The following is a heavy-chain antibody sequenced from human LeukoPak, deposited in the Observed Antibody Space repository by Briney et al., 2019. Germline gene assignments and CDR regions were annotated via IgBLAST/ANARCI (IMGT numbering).Heavy chain of an antibody. J-gene: IGHJ4*02. D-gene: IGHD3-10*01. V-gene: IGHV3-74*01. CDR1: GFTFSSYW. CDR3: ASLPRYYGSGSARRDY. CDR2: INSDGSST. Sequence: GGSLRLSCAASGFTFSSYWMHWVRQAPGKGLVWVSRINSDGSSTSYADSVKGRFTISRDNAKNTLYLQMNSLRAEDTAVYHCASLPRYYGSGSARRDYWGQGTLVTVSS.